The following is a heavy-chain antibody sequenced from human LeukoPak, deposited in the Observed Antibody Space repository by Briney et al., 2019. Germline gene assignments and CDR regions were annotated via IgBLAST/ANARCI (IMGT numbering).Heavy chain of an antibody. J-gene: IGHJ4*02. Sequence: SQTLSLTCAVSGGSISSGGYSWSWIRQPPGKGLEWIGYIYHSGSTNYNPSLKSRVTISVDKSKNQFSLKLSSVTAADTAVYYCARETEGFYDFWSGYYTGAFDYWGQGTLVTVSS. CDR3: ARETEGFYDFWSGYYTGAFDY. CDR2: IYHSGST. V-gene: IGHV4-30-2*01. D-gene: IGHD3-3*01. CDR1: GGSISSGGYS.